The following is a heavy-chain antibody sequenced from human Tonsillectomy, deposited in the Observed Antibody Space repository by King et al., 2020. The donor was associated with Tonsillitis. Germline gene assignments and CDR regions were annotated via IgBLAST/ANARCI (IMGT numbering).Heavy chain of an antibody. J-gene: IGHJ4*02. Sequence: VQLVESGGGLVQPGGALRLSCAASGFTFSSYRMDWVRQAPGRGREWGSYISSSSSTIYYADSVKGRFTISRDNAKNSLYLQMNSLSAEDTAVYYCARDGGYCSSTSCYTLNYLDYWGQGTLVTVSS. CDR1: GFTFSSYR. CDR2: ISSSSSTI. CDR3: ARDGGYCSSTSCYTLNYLDY. V-gene: IGHV3-48*01. D-gene: IGHD2-2*02.